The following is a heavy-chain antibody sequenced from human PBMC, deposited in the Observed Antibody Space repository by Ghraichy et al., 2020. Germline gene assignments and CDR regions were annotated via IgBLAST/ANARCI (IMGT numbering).Heavy chain of an antibody. CDR1: GFTVSSTY. V-gene: IGHV3-53*01. J-gene: IGHJ3*02. CDR3: ARGEGDYGDYHDAFDI. CDR2: VYSGGTT. Sequence: LSLTCAASGFTVSSTYMSWVRQAPGKGLDWVSVVYSGGTTYYTDSVKGRFTISRDNSKNTLYLQMNSLRAEDTAVYYCARGEGDYGDYHDAFDIWGQGTMVTVSS. D-gene: IGHD4-17*01.